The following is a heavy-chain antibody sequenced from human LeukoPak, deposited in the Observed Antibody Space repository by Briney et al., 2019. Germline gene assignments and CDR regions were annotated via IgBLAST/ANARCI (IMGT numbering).Heavy chain of an antibody. Sequence: SHTLLLTCAIYGDSVSSNSGAWNWIRQSPSRGLEWLGRTYYRSKWYNDYAVSVKSRITINPDTSKNQFSLQLNSVTPEDTAVYFCVRGFGYFQHWGQGTLVTVSS. CDR2: TYYRSKWYN. D-gene: IGHD3-10*01. V-gene: IGHV6-1*01. CDR1: GDSVSSNSGA. J-gene: IGHJ1*01. CDR3: VRGFGYFQH.